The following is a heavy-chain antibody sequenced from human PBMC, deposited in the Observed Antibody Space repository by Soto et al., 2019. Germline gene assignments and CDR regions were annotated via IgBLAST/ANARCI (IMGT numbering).Heavy chain of an antibody. CDR1: GGSISSSNW. D-gene: IGHD3-3*01. CDR2: IYHSGST. J-gene: IGHJ4*02. CDR3: ARAPIFGVVPHF. V-gene: IGHV4-4*02. Sequence: QVQLQESGPGLVKPSGTLSLTCAVSGGSISSSNWWSWVRQPPGKGLEWIGEIYHSGSTNYNPSLKSRVTISVDKSKSQFALKLSSVTGSVTAVYYCARAPIFGVVPHFWGQGTLVTVSS.